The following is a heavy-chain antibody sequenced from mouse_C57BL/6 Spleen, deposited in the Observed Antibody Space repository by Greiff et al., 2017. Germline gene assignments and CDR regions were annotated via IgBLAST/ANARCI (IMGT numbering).Heavy chain of an antibody. V-gene: IGHV3-6*01. CDR1: GYSITSGYY. Sequence: EVKLVESGPGLVKPSQSLSLTCSVTGYSITSGYYWNWIRQFPGNKLEWMGYISYDGSNNYNPSLKNRISITRDTSKNRFFLKLNSVTTEDTATYYCARDPPTVVAFNCWSEAPTHTASS. CDR3: ARDPPTVVAFNC. CDR2: ISYDGSN. J-gene: IGHJ2*01. D-gene: IGHD1-1*01.